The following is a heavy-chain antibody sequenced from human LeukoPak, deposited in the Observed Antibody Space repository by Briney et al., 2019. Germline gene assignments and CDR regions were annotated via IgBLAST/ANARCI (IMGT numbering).Heavy chain of an antibody. CDR2: ISSSSSTI. CDR1: GFTFSSYS. J-gene: IGHJ4*02. Sequence: GGSLRLSCAASGFTFSSYSMNWVRQAPGKGLEWVSYISSSSSTIYYADSVKGRFTIPRDNAKNSLYLQMNSLRAEDTAVYYCARDFDYDFWSGYSVTPSMGYFDYWGQGTLVTVSS. V-gene: IGHV3-48*01. CDR3: ARDFDYDFWSGYSVTPSMGYFDY. D-gene: IGHD3-3*01.